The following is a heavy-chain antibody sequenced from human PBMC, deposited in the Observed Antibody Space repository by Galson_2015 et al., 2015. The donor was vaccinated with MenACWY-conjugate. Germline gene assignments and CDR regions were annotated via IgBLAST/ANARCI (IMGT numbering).Heavy chain of an antibody. V-gene: IGHV3-48*03. J-gene: IGHJ6*03. D-gene: IGHD5-18*01. CDR3: ARVGTWIHQYFYYMDV. Sequence: SLRLSCAASGFTVTGYEFNWVRQAPGKGLEWLSYISKSGSPIYYADSVKGRFTISRDNIKKSLFLEMNSLRAGDTGVYYCARVGTWIHQYFYYMDVWGEGTTVTVSS. CDR2: ISKSGSPI. CDR1: GFTVTGYE.